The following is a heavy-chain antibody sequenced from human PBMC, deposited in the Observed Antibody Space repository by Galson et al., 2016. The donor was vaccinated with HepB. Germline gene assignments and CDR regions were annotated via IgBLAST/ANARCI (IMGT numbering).Heavy chain of an antibody. CDR2: ISAYNGNT. CDR3: ARDLYDVWSGYRRYNWFDP. Sequence: SVKVSCKASGYTFSNYGIGWVRQAPGQGLEWMGWISAYNGNTNYAEKVQDRVTMTTDTSTNTAYLGLRSLRSDDTAVYYCARDLYDVWSGYRRYNWFDPWGQGTLVTVSS. V-gene: IGHV1-18*01. J-gene: IGHJ5*02. CDR1: GYTFSNYG. D-gene: IGHD3-3*01.